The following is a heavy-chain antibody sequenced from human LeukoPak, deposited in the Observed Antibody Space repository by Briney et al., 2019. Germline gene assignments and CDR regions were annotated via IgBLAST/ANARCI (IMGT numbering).Heavy chain of an antibody. CDR1: GFTFTSSG. CDR2: IWYDGSKK. D-gene: IGHD3-10*01. Sequence: PGGSLRLSCAASGFTFTSSGFYWVRQAPGKGLEWVALIWYDGSKKYYADSVKGRFTISRDNSKSTLYLQMNSLRAEDTALYYCARNAGNYDSGTSRFDYWGQGTLVTLSS. J-gene: IGHJ4*02. CDR3: ARNAGNYDSGTSRFDY. V-gene: IGHV3-33*01.